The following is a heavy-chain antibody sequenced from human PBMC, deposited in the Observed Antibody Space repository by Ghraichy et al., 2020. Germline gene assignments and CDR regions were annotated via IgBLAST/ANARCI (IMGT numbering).Heavy chain of an antibody. CDR1: GFTFSNYA. D-gene: IGHD3-22*01. Sequence: GGSLRLSCAASGFTFSNYAMSWVRQAPGKGLEWVSTISGSGGSTYYADSVKGRFTISRDNSKNTLYLQMNSLGAEDTAVYYCAKDYYDSSGPPFGLFFFDYWGQGTLVTVSS. CDR3: AKDYYDSSGPPFGLFFFDY. J-gene: IGHJ4*02. CDR2: ISGSGGST. V-gene: IGHV3-23*01.